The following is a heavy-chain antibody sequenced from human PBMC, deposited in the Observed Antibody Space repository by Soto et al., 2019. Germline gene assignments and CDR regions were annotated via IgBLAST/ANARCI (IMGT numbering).Heavy chain of an antibody. CDR3: ARTSSNSNDEG. D-gene: IGHD1-1*01. CDR1: GFTFTNYG. V-gene: IGHV1-18*04. J-gene: IGHJ4*02. Sequence: QVPLVQSGAEVKEPGASVKVSCKTSGFTFTNYGFSWVRQAPGQGLEWMGCIRAFNGRKDYAQKFQGRVTMTTDTSTSTAYMELGSLRSDDTAVYYCARTSSNSNDEGWGQGTLVAVSP. CDR2: IRAFNGRK.